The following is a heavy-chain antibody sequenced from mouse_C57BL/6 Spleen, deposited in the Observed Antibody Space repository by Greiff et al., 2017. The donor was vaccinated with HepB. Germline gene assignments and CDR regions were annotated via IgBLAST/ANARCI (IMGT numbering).Heavy chain of an antibody. CDR3: AREDGSSYGGY. CDR2: IYPRSGNT. CDR1: GYTFTSYG. V-gene: IGHV1-81*01. Sequence: VQLVESGAELARPGASVKLSCKASGYTFTSYGISWVKQRTGQGLEWIGEIYPRSGNTYYNAKFKGKATLTADKSSSTAYMELRSLTSEDSAVYFCAREDGSSYGGYWGQGTTLTVSS. D-gene: IGHD1-1*01. J-gene: IGHJ2*01.